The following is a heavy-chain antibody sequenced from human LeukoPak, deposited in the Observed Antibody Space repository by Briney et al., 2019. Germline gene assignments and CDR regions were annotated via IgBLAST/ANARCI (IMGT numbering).Heavy chain of an antibody. Sequence: GGSLRLSCAASGFTFSSYGMHWVRQAPGKGLEWVAVIWYDGSNKYYADSVKGRFTISRDNSKNTLYLQMNSLRAEDTAVYYCAKEGYYYDSSGYLDYWGQGTLVTVSS. CDR3: AKEGYYYDSSGYLDY. CDR2: IWYDGSNK. V-gene: IGHV3-33*06. D-gene: IGHD3-22*01. J-gene: IGHJ4*02. CDR1: GFTFSSYG.